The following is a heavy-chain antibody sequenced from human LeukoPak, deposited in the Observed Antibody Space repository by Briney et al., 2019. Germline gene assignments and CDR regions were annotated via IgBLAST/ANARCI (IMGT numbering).Heavy chain of an antibody. CDR2: LTFDTDDS. J-gene: IGHJ6*03. D-gene: IGHD4-17*01. Sequence: ASVKVSCKAFGYTFTSNYMHWVRQATGQGLEWMGSLTFDTDDSVSTQKFQGRLTFSRDTSTNTDYMELSSLRSDDTAVYYCARGVEYGDDEDDDYYYSMDVWGKGTTVIVSS. CDR3: ARGVEYGDDEDDDYYYSMDV. V-gene: IGHV1-8*03. CDR1: GYTFTSNY.